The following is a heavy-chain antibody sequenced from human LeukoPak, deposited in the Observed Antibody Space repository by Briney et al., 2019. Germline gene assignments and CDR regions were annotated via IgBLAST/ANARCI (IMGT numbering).Heavy chain of an antibody. J-gene: IGHJ5*02. CDR2: INHSGST. Sequence: SETLSLTCAVYGGAFSGYYWSWIRQPPGKGLEWIGEINHSGSTNYNPSPKSRDTISVDTSKNQFSLKLSSVTAADTAVYYCARGASGYYRQDWFDPWGQGTLVTVSS. CDR1: GGAFSGYY. V-gene: IGHV4-34*01. CDR3: ARGASGYYRQDWFDP. D-gene: IGHD3-22*01.